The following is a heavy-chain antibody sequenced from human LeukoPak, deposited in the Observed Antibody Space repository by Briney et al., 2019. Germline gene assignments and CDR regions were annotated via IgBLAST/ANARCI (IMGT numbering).Heavy chain of an antibody. V-gene: IGHV1-2*02. CDR3: ARGVRAIPENWFDP. CDR1: GYTFTGYY. CDR2: INPNSGGT. J-gene: IGHJ5*02. D-gene: IGHD2-2*02. Sequence: ASVKDSCKASGYTFTGYYMHWVRQAPGQGLEWMGWINPNSGGTNYAQKFQGRVTMTRDTSISTAYMELSRLRSDDTAVYYCARGVRAIPENWFDPWGQGTLVTVSS.